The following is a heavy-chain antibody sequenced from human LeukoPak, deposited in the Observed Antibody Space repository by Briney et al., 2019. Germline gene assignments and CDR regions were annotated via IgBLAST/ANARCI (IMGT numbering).Heavy chain of an antibody. CDR3: ARSRSGYVDY. CDR2: IYHSGST. J-gene: IGHJ4*02. CDR1: GGSISSGGYS. V-gene: IGHV4-30-2*01. Sequence: SQTLSLTCAVSGGSISSGGYSWSWIRQPPGKGLEWIGYIYHSGSTYYNPPLKSRVTISVDRSKNQFSLKLSSVTAADTAVYYCARSRSGYVDYWGQGTLVTVSS. D-gene: IGHD2-15*01.